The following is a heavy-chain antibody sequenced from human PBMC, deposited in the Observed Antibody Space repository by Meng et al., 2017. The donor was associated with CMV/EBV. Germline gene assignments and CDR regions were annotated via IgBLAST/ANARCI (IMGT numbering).Heavy chain of an antibody. CDR2: ISWNSGSI. J-gene: IGHJ4*02. V-gene: IGHV3-9*01. CDR1: GFTFDDYA. CDR3: ASWGGVVPADY. D-gene: IGHD2-2*01. Sequence: SLKISCAASGFTFDDYAMHWVRQAPGKGLEWVSGISWNSGSIGYADSVKGRFTISRDNAKNSLYLQMNSLRAEDTALYYCASWGGVVPADYWGQGTLVTVSS.